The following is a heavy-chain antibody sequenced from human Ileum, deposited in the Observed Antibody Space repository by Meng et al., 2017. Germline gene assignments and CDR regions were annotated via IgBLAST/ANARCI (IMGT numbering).Heavy chain of an antibody. Sequence: QVHLQESGPALVRPSGTLSRTCAVSSGSISSNTYWSWVRQPPGKGLEWIGQISHSGSAYYNPSLKSRVTMSVDKSKSQFSLMLTSVTAADTAIYYCAKHGGYSQDFWGQGTLVTVSS. V-gene: IGHV4-4*02. CDR1: SGSISSNTY. J-gene: IGHJ4*02. CDR2: ISHSGSA. D-gene: IGHD4-23*01. CDR3: AKHGGYSQDF.